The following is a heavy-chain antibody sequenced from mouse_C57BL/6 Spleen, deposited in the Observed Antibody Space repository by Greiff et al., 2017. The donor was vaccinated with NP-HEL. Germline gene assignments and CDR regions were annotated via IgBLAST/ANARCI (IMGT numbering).Heavy chain of an antibody. V-gene: IGHV2-2*01. CDR2: IWSGGST. CDR3: ARGPYGSYFDY. CDR1: GFSLTSYG. Sequence: VQGVESGPGLVQPSQSLSITCTVSGFSLTSYGVHWVRQSPGKGLEWLGVIWSGGSTDYNAAFISRLSISKDNSKSQVFFKMNSLQADDTAIYYCARGPYGSYFDYWGQGTTLTVSS. J-gene: IGHJ2*01. D-gene: IGHD1-1*01.